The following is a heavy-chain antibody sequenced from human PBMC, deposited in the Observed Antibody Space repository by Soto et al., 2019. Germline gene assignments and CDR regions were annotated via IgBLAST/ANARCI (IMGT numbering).Heavy chain of an antibody. D-gene: IGHD4-17*01. CDR2: FDPDEADT. V-gene: IGHV1-24*01. Sequence: QVQLVQSGAEVKKLGASVKVSCKVFGYTRNVVCMHWVRQDPGKGLEWLGGFDPDEADTTYARHFEGRVTMTDDTSTDTVYMELSSLRSEVTALYFCTTYHGDYNFDHWGQGTLVTVSS. CDR3: TTYHGDYNFDH. CDR1: GYTRNVVC. J-gene: IGHJ5*02.